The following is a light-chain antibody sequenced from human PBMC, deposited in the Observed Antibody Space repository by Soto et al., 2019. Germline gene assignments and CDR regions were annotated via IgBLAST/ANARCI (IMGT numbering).Light chain of an antibody. CDR1: SSNIGSNT. Sequence: QSVLTQPPSASGTPGQRVTISCSGGSSNIGSNTVSWYQQLPGAAPKLLIYISNERPSGVPDRFSGSKSGTSASLAISGLXXXXXXEYYCAAWDDSLNGPVFGGETKVTFL. CDR2: ISN. J-gene: IGLJ2*01. CDR3: AAWDDSLNGPV. V-gene: IGLV1-44*01.